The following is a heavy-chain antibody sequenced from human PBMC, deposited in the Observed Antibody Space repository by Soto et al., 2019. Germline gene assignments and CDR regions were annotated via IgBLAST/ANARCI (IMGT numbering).Heavy chain of an antibody. CDR2: INHSGST. V-gene: IGHV4-34*01. J-gene: IGHJ4*02. Sequence: SETLSLTCAVYGGSFSGYYWSWIRQPPGKGLEWIGEINHSGSTNYNPSLKSRVTISVDTTKNQFSLKLSSVTAADTAVYYCARGDILTGYYFDYWGQGTLVTVSS. CDR3: ARGDILTGYYFDY. D-gene: IGHD3-9*01. CDR1: GGSFSGYY.